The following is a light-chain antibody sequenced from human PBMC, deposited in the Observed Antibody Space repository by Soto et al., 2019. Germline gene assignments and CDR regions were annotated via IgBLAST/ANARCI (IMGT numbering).Light chain of an antibody. Sequence: QSVLTQPPSVSGAPGQRVTVSCTGSSSNIGARYEVHWYQQLPGTAPKLLIYGNSNRPSGVPDRFSGSKSGTSASLAITGLQAEDEADYYCQSYDSSLSGYVFGTGNKLTVL. V-gene: IGLV1-40*01. CDR2: GNS. J-gene: IGLJ1*01. CDR1: SSNIGARYE. CDR3: QSYDSSLSGYV.